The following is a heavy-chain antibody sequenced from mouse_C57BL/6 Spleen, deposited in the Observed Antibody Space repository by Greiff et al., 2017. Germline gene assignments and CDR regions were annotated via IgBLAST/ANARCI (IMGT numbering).Heavy chain of an antibody. J-gene: IGHJ4*01. CDR2: IYIGNGYT. Sequence: VHVKQSGAELVRPGSSVKMSCKTSGYTFTSYGINWVKQRPGQGLEWIGYIYIGNGYTEYNEKFKGKATLTSDTSSSTAYMQLSSLTSEDSAIYFCAQSPPAYYYAMDYWGQGTSVTVSS. CDR1: GYTFTSYG. CDR3: AQSPPAYYYAMDY. V-gene: IGHV1-58*01.